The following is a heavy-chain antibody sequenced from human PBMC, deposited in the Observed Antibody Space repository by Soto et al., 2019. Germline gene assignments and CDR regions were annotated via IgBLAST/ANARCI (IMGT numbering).Heavy chain of an antibody. CDR3: ARFVRSCSGTTCYTREDV. J-gene: IGHJ6*02. Sequence: ETLSLTCTVSGGSVIRDTHYWSWIRQPPGKRLEWIGFIYSSGSTNYNPSLKSRVTMSVDTSKNQFSLKLRSVIVADTAVYHCARFVRSCSGTTCYTREDVWGQGKTVPVSS. CDR2: IYSSGST. D-gene: IGHD2-2*02. CDR1: GGSVIRDTHY. V-gene: IGHV4-61*01.